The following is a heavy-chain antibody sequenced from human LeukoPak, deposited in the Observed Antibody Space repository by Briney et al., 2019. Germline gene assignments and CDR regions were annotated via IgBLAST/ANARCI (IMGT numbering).Heavy chain of an antibody. V-gene: IGHV3-23*01. CDR3: ARVDSGNYDY. CDR2: IDGPDGAS. CDR1: GFRFAGYV. Sequence: GGSLRLSCAATGFRFAGYVMSWVRQAAGKGLEYVSSIDGPDGASYYADSVKGRFTISRDNSKNTLFLQMNSLTVEDTAVYYCARVDSGNYDYWGQGTLLAVSS. J-gene: IGHJ4*02. D-gene: IGHD1-26*01.